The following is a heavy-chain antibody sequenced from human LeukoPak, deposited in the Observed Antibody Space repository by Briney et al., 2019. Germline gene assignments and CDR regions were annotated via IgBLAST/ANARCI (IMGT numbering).Heavy chain of an antibody. D-gene: IGHD6-19*01. Sequence: GESLKISCKGFGYSFSSYWIGWVRQMPGKGLEWMGIIYPDDSDTRYSPSFQGQVTISADKSISTAYLQWSSLKPSDTAMYYCARLQGVSRGWSFDYWGQGTLVTVSS. CDR3: ARLQGVSRGWSFDY. CDR2: IYPDDSDT. CDR1: GYSFSSYW. V-gene: IGHV5-51*01. J-gene: IGHJ4*02.